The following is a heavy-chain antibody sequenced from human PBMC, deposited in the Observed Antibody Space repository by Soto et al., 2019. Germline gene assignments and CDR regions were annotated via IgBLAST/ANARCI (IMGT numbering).Heavy chain of an antibody. V-gene: IGHV3-30-3*01. CDR3: ARQEDTAMVTYYYYGMDV. CDR1: GFTFSSYA. Sequence: PGGSLRLSCAASGFTFSSYAMHWVRQAPGKGLEWVAVISYDGSNKYYADSVKGRFTISRDNSKNTLYLQMNSLRAEDTAVYYCARQEDTAMVTYYYYGMDVWGQGTTVTVSS. J-gene: IGHJ6*02. D-gene: IGHD5-18*01. CDR2: ISYDGSNK.